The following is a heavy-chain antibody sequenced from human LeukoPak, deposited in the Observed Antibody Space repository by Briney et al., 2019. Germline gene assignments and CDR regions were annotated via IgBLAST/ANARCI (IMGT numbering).Heavy chain of an antibody. V-gene: IGHV1-46*01. CDR1: GYTFTSYY. Sequence: GASVKVSCKASGYTFTSYYMHWVRQAPGQGLEWMGIINPSGGSTSYAQKFQGRVTVTRDMSTSTVYMELSSLRSEDTAVYYCAREPLRIIAAAGVDYWGQGTLVTVSS. J-gene: IGHJ4*02. CDR3: AREPLRIIAAAGVDY. CDR2: INPSGGST. D-gene: IGHD6-13*01.